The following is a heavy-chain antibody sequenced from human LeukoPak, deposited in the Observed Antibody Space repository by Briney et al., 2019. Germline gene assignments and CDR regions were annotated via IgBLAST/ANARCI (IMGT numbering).Heavy chain of an antibody. CDR2: IRGKVYGGTT. J-gene: IGHJ3*02. D-gene: IGHD3-22*01. Sequence: PGGSLRLSCTDFGFTFRDYAVSWARQAPGKGLECIVFIRGKVYGGTTEYAASVKGRFTISRDDSKSIAYLQMNSLKTEDAAVYYCTRDPYYFDSSGYYHHAFDIWGQGTMVAVSS. CDR1: GFTFRDYA. V-gene: IGHV3-49*04. CDR3: TRDPYYFDSSGYYHHAFDI.